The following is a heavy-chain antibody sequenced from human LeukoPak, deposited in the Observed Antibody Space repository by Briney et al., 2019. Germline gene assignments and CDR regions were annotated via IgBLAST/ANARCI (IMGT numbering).Heavy chain of an antibody. V-gene: IGHV4-61*02. D-gene: IGHD1-20*01. J-gene: IGHJ3*02. CDR3: ARPLYNWNDPGGDAFDI. Sequence: SETLSLTCTVSGGSISSGSYYWSWIRQPAGKGLEWIVRIYTSGSTNYNPSLKSRVTISVDTSKNQFSLKLSSVTAADTAVYYCARPLYNWNDPGGDAFDIWGQGTMVTVSS. CDR2: IYTSGST. CDR1: GGSISSGSYY.